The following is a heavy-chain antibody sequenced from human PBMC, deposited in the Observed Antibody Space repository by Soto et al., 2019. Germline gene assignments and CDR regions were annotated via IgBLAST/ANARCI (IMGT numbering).Heavy chain of an antibody. CDR1: AGTFPHYA. CDR2: IIPVLATT. J-gene: IGHJ5*02. CDR3: ACNWGNSLRNWLAP. D-gene: IGHD7-27*01. V-gene: IGHV1-69*13. Sequence: SVKVSCKASAGTFPHYALSWVRQAPGQGLEWMGGIIPVLATTTYAQKFQGRVSISADESTSTAYIELSSLNSEDTAVYYCACNWGNSLRNWLAPWGQGTLVPVYS.